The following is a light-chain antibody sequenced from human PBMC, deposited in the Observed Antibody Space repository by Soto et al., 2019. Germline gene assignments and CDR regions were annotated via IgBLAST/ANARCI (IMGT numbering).Light chain of an antibody. Sequence: EIVLTQSPATLSLSPGERATLSCRASQSVSSSLAWYQQKPGQTPRLLIYDVSNSATGIPARFSGSGSGTDFTLTVISLEPEDFAVYYCQQRGNWPLTFGGGTKVEIK. CDR1: QSVSSS. V-gene: IGKV3-11*01. CDR3: QQRGNWPLT. CDR2: DVS. J-gene: IGKJ4*01.